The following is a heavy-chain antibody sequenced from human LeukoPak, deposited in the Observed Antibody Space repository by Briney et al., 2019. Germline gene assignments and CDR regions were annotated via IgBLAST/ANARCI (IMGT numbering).Heavy chain of an antibody. CDR1: GVSISSYY. CDR2: IYHSGST. J-gene: IGHJ4*02. Sequence: SETLSLTCTVSGVSISSYYWSWIRQPPGKGLEWIGYIYHSGSTNYNPSLKGRVTISVDTSKNQFSLKLSSVTAADTAVYYCARESLEYGGYGGIMYYFDYWGQGTLVTVSS. D-gene: IGHD5-12*01. V-gene: IGHV4-59*01. CDR3: ARESLEYGGYGGIMYYFDY.